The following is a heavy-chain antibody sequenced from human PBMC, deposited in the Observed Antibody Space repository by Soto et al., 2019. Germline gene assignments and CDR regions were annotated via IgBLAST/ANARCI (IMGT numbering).Heavy chain of an antibody. CDR1: GFTFSSYA. V-gene: IGHV3-23*01. J-gene: IGHJ3*02. Sequence: GGSLRLSCAASGFTFSSYAMSWVRQAPGKGLEWVSAINDVGSSKYYVYSVKGLFTIFRDNAKNSLYLQINSLRAEDTAVYYCARAYDSSKIRGIVVVVAALDAFDIWGQGTMVTVSS. CDR2: INDVGSSK. D-gene: IGHD2-15*01. CDR3: ARAYDSSKIRGIVVVVAALDAFDI.